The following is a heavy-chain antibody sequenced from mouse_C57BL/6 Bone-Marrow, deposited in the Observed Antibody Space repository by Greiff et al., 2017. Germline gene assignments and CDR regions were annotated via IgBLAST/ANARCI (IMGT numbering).Heavy chain of an antibody. D-gene: IGHD1-1*01. CDR1: GYTFTSYG. Sequence: VQLQQSGAELVRPGSSVKMSCKTSGYTFTSYGIHWVKQRPGQGLEWIGYIYIGNGYTEYNEKFKGKATLTSATSSSTAYMQLSSLTSEDSAIYFCARGDYGSSYSAMDYWGQGTSVTVSS. V-gene: IGHV1-58*01. CDR3: ARGDYGSSYSAMDY. CDR2: IYIGNGYT. J-gene: IGHJ4*01.